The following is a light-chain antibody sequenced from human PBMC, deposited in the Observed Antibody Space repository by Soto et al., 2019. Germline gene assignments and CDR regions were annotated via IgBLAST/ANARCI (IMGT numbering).Light chain of an antibody. V-gene: IGKV3-11*01. J-gene: IGKJ5*01. CDR3: QHRMNWPLT. CDR1: QIVSSY. CDR2: DAS. Sequence: EIVLTQSPATLSLSPGERATLSCRASQIVSSYLAWYQQKPGQAPRLLIYDASNRATGIPARFSGSGSGTDFTLTISSLEPEDFAVYYCQHRMNWPLTFGQGTRLEIK.